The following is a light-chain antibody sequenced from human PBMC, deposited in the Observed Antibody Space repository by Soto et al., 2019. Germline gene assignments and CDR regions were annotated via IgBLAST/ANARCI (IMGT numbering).Light chain of an antibody. CDR1: QSLTGW. CDR3: QQYRSYWT. Sequence: DIPMTQSPSTLSASVGDRVTITCRASQSLTGWLAWYQQKPGEAPKLLIYDASSLESGVPSRFSGSGSGTEFTLIISSLQPDDSATYYCQQYRSYWTFGQGTKVEIK. CDR2: DAS. J-gene: IGKJ1*01. V-gene: IGKV1-5*01.